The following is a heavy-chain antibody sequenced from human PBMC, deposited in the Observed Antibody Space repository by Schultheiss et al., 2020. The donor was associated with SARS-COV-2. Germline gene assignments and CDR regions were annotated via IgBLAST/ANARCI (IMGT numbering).Heavy chain of an antibody. D-gene: IGHD3-22*01. CDR2: VSESGST. J-gene: IGHJ4*02. CDR3: ASSPGGYDSSGYGFDY. V-gene: IGHV4-4*02. Sequence: TLSLTCAVSGDAITRDFWWSWVRQPPGKGLEWIGEVSESGSTNYNPSLKSRVTISLDKSKNQLSLKLSSVTAADTAVYYCASSPGGYDSSGYGFDYWGQGTLVTVSS. CDR1: GDAITRDFW.